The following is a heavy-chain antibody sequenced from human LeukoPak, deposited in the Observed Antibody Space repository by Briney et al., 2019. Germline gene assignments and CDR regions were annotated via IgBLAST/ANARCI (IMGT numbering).Heavy chain of an antibody. CDR1: GYTLTELS. D-gene: IGHD4/OR15-4a*01. CDR3: ATAGATANYVSWFDP. Sequence: EASVKVSCKVSGYTLTELSMHWVRQAPGKGLEWMGGFDPEDGETIYAQKFQGRVTMTEDTSTDTAYMELSSLRSEDTAVYYCATAGATANYVSWFDPWGQGTLVTVSS. CDR2: FDPEDGET. J-gene: IGHJ5*02. V-gene: IGHV1-24*01.